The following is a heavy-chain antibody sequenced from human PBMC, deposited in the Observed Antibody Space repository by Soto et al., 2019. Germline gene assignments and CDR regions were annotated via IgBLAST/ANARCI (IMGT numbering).Heavy chain of an antibody. J-gene: IGHJ6*02. V-gene: IGHV1-46*01. CDR2: INPSGGST. CDR1: GYAFTSDH. D-gene: IGHD3-3*01. CDR3: ASQVLRFLEWFCSPVYYGMDV. Sequence: AASLKGSWKASGYAFTSDHMHRGRQATGHPLERMGIINPSGGSTSYAQKFQGRVATTRDTSTSTVYMELSSLRSQDTAVYYCASQVLRFLEWFCSPVYYGMDVSGQGTPVTVSS.